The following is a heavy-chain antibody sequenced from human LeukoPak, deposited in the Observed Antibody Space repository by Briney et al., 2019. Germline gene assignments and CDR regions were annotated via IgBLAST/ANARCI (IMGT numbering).Heavy chain of an antibody. J-gene: IGHJ4*02. D-gene: IGHD5-18*01. CDR1: GFTVSDYY. V-gene: IGHV3-74*01. CDR2: IKSDGSST. CDR3: AREGYSYGVNLDY. Sequence: GGSLRLSCAASGFTVSDYYMSWVRQAPGKGLVWVSRIKSDGSSTTYADSVKGRFTVSKDNAKNTLYLQMNSLRAEDTAVYYCAREGYSYGVNLDYWGQGTLVTVSS.